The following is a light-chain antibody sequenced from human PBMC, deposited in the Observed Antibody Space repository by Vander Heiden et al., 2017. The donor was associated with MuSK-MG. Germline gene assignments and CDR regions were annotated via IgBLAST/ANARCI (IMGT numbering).Light chain of an antibody. CDR2: KAS. CDR1: QNINKW. CDR3: QQYERYVT. V-gene: IGKV1-5*03. J-gene: IGKJ5*01. Sequence: DIQMTQSPSTLSASVGDRVTITCRASQNINKWLAWYQQKPGEAPNLLIYKASNLQSGVPSRFSGSGSGTEFTLTISNLHPDDFATYYFQQYERYVTFGQGTRLEIK.